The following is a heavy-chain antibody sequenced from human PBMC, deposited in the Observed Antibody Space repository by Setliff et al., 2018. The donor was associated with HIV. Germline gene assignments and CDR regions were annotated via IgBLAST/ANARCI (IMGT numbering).Heavy chain of an antibody. CDR3: AKRDYSSSHDHYPLFDF. V-gene: IGHV3-23*01. D-gene: IGHD3-10*01. CDR2: ISGNAANT. CDR1: GIMFRSYW. Sequence: GGSLRLSCVDSGIMFRSYWMSWVRQAPGKGLEWVSGISGNAANTYYGDSVKGRFTISRDNSKNTVYLQMNSLRADDTAVYYCAKRDYSSSHDHYPLFDFWGQGTLVTVSS. J-gene: IGHJ4*02.